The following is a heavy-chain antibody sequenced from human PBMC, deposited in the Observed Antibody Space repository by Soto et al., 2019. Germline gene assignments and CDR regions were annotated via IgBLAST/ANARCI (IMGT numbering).Heavy chain of an antibody. CDR1: GGSNSGGYY. D-gene: IGHD3-22*01. CDR2: ISPSGST. Sequence: PSETLSLTCAVSGGSNSGGYYWGWIRQSPGKGLEWIGCISPSGSTYYNPSLKSRVTISVDTSKNHFSLKLSSVTAADTAVYYCTREWGPSYYYDSTGFNPEYWGQGTQVTVSS. J-gene: IGHJ4*02. CDR3: TREWGPSYYYDSTGFNPEY. V-gene: IGHV4-38-2*02.